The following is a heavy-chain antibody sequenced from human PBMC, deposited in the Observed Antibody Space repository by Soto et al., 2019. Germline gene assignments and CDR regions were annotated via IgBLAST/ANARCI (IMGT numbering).Heavy chain of an antibody. CDR1: GGSFTSNNW. Sequence: QVQLQESGPGLVKPSGTLSLTCAVSGGSFTSNNWWTWVRQPPGQGLEWIGEIYRTGSTNYNPSLKRRVTISLDMSENQFSLKVTSLTAADTAVYYCASRDPGTSVDYWGQGTLVTVSS. CDR3: ASRDPGTSVDY. CDR2: IYRTGST. V-gene: IGHV4-4*02. D-gene: IGHD1-7*01. J-gene: IGHJ4*02.